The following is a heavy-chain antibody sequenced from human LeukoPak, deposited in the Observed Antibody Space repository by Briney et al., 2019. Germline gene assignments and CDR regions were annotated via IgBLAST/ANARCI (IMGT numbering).Heavy chain of an antibody. V-gene: IGHV4-4*07. CDR2: IYTSGGT. CDR3: ARVNYYYYYMDV. CDR1: GGSISSYY. J-gene: IGHJ6*03. Sequence: SETLSLTCTVSGGSISSYYWSWIRQPAGKGVEWIGRIYTSGGTNYNPSLKSRVTMSVDTSKNQFSLKLSSVTAADTAVYYCARVNYYYYYMDVWGKGTTVTISS.